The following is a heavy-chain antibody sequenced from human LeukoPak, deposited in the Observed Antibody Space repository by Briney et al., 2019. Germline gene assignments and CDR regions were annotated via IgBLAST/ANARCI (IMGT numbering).Heavy chain of an antibody. J-gene: IGHJ6*02. CDR3: ARDYGDPGYYYYGMDV. V-gene: IGHV3-7*01. CDR2: IKQDGSEK. CDR1: GFTFSSYW. D-gene: IGHD4-17*01. Sequence: GGSLRLSCAASGFTFSSYWMGWVLQAPGKGLEWVANIKQDGSEKYYVDSVKGRFTISRDNAKNSLYLQMNSLRAEDTAVYYCARDYGDPGYYYYGMDVWGQGTTVTVPS.